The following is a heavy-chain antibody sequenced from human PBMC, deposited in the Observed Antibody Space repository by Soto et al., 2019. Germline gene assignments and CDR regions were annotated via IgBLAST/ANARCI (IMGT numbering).Heavy chain of an antibody. CDR3: TTAFEF. CDR1: GCTFSNFGHFW. CDR2: IDRDGSGT. V-gene: IGHV3-74*01. J-gene: IGHJ4*02. Sequence: GGSRRLSCAASGCTFSNFGHFWMHWVRQVPGRGLVWVSRIDRDGSGTSYADSVKGRFTISRDNAKNMLYLQMNSLRAEDTAKYNGTTAFEFWGQGALVTVSS.